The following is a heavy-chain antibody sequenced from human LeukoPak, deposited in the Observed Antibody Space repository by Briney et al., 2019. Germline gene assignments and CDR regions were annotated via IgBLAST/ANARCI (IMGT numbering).Heavy chain of an antibody. CDR1: GFTFRSEE. CDR2: ISSSGNTI. J-gene: IGHJ4*02. CDR3: ARGFDIVGVLFDY. V-gene: IGHV3-48*03. D-gene: IGHD1-26*01. Sequence: GGSLRLSCAASGFTFRSEEMNWVRQAPGKGLEWVSYISSSGNTIYYADSVKGRFTISRDNAKNSLYLQMNSLRAEDTAVYYCARGFDIVGVLFDYWGQGTLVTVSS.